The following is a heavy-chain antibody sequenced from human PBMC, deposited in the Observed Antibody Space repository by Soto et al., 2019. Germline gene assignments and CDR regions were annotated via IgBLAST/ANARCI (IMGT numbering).Heavy chain of an antibody. D-gene: IGHD3-3*01. V-gene: IGHV1-69*01. CDR1: GGTFSSYA. Sequence: QVQLVQSGAEVKKPGSSVKVSCKASGGTFSSYAISWVRQAPGQGLEWMGGIIPIFGTANYAQKFQGRVKITADESTSTAYMEMSSLRSEDTAVYYCARDRLDTYYDFWSGYYSSAFDIWGQGTMVTVSS. CDR3: ARDRLDTYYDFWSGYYSSAFDI. J-gene: IGHJ3*02. CDR2: IIPIFGTA.